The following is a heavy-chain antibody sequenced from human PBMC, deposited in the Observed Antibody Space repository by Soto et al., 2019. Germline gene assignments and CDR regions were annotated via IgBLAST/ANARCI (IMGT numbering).Heavy chain of an antibody. J-gene: IGHJ4*02. CDR3: AKDKGVFNWATSYFDY. V-gene: IGHV3-30*18. CDR2: TSYDGNNE. CDR1: GFTFSNYA. D-gene: IGHD1-1*01. Sequence: ALRLSCAASGFTFSNYAMHWVLQAPAKGPEWVALTSYDGNNEYYTDSVKCRFTISRDNAKNTLFLQMNSPRPEDTAVYYCAKDKGVFNWATSYFDYWGQGAMVTVSS.